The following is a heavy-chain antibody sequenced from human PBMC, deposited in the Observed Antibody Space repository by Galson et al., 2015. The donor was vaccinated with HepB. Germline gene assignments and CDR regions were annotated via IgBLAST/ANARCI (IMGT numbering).Heavy chain of an antibody. CDR3: ARLAGYYDSSGYYQGWFDP. CDR1: GYSFTSYW. D-gene: IGHD3-22*01. Sequence: QSGAEVKKPGESLRISCKGSGYSFTSYWISWVRQMPGKGLEWMGRIDPSDSYTNYSPSFQGHVTISADKSISTAYLQWSSLKASDIAMYYCARLAGYYDSSGYYQGWFDPWGQGTLVTVSS. J-gene: IGHJ5*02. CDR2: IDPSDSYT. V-gene: IGHV5-10-1*01.